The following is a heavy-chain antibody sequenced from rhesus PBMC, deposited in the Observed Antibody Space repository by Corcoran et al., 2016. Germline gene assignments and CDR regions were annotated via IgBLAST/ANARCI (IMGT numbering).Heavy chain of an antibody. V-gene: IGHV4S11*01. CDR3: ALRYEV. D-gene: IGHD1-1-1*01. Sequence: QVQLQESGPGLVKPSETLSLTCAVSGGSLRSNYWSWIRQAPGRGLEWIGYIYSSGSTYYNPSLKSRVTLSVDTSKNQFSLKLTSVTAADTAVYYCALRYEVWGPGVLVTVSS. J-gene: IGHJ5-1*01. CDR2: IYSSGST. CDR1: GGSLRSNY.